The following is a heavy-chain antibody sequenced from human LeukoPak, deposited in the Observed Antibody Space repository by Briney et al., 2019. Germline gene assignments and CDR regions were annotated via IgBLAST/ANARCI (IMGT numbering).Heavy chain of an antibody. J-gene: IGHJ4*02. CDR3: ARDRPLRY. CDR1: GFTFSTYG. CDR2: IRYDGSNK. V-gene: IGHV3-30*02. Sequence: PGGSLRLSCAASGFTFSTYGIHWVRQAPGKGLEWVAFIRYDGSNKYYADSVKGRFTISKDNSKNSLYLQMNSLRAEDTAVYYCARDRPLRYWGQGTLVTVSS.